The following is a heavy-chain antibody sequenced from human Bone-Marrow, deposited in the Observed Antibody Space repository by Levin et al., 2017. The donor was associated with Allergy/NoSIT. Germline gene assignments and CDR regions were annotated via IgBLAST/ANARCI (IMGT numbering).Heavy chain of an antibody. J-gene: IGHJ5*02. CDR3: ARGPWFDP. Sequence: GGSLRLSCAASGFTFSRYDIHWLRQRTGEGLEWVSAIGTSNDTYYAVSVKGRFTISREDAKNSLSLQMNSLRVGDTAVYYCARGPWFDPWGQGTLGTVSS. CDR1: GFTFSRYD. CDR2: IGTSNDT. V-gene: IGHV3-13*01.